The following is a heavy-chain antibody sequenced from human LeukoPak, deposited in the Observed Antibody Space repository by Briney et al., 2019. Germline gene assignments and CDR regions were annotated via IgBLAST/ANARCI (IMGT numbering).Heavy chain of an antibody. CDR3: ARGGPYDILTGYRRGAFDI. CDR2: IYYSGST. D-gene: IGHD3-9*01. J-gene: IGHJ3*02. Sequence: SETLSLTCTVSGGSISSYYWSWIRQPPGKGLEWIGYIYYSGSTNYNPSLKSRVTISVDTSKNQFSLKLSSVTAADTAVYYCARGGPYDILTGYRRGAFDIWGQGTMVTVYS. V-gene: IGHV4-59*01. CDR1: GGSISSYY.